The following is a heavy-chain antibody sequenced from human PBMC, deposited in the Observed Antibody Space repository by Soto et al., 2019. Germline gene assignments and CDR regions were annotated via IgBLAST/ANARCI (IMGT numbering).Heavy chain of an antibody. Sequence: GGSLRLSCAASGFTFSSYGMHWVRQAPGKGLEWVAVISYDGSNKYYADSVKGRFTISRDNSKNTLYLQMNSLRAEDTAVYYCAKPASEFGGENYYFDYWGQGTLVTVSS. V-gene: IGHV3-30*18. D-gene: IGHD3-16*01. CDR3: AKPASEFGGENYYFDY. CDR1: GFTFSSYG. J-gene: IGHJ4*02. CDR2: ISYDGSNK.